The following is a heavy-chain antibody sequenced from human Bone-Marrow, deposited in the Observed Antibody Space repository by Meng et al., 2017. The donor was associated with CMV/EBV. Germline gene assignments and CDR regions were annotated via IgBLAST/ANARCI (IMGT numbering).Heavy chain of an antibody. CDR2: IFHSGYT. V-gene: IGHV4-4*02. J-gene: IGHJ5*02. CDR1: AGSISSNNW. D-gene: IGHD1-1*01. CDR3: ARALDWFDP. Sequence: SETLSLTCAVSAGSISSNNWWSWVRQPPGKGLEWIGEIFHSGYTNYSPSLKSRVTISVDKSKTQFSLKLSSVTAADTAVYYCARALDWFDPWGQGTLVTVAS.